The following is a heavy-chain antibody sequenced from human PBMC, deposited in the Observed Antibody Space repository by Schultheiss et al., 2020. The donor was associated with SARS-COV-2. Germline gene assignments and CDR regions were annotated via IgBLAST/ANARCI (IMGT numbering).Heavy chain of an antibody. Sequence: SQTLSLTCTVSGGSISSYYWSWIRQPAGKGLEWIGRIYTSGSTYYNPSLKSRVTISVDTSKNQFSLKLSSVTAADTAVYYCARHYDFWAGGAFDIWGQGTMVTVSS. D-gene: IGHD3-3*01. CDR1: GGSISSYY. CDR2: IYTSGST. CDR3: ARHYDFWAGGAFDI. V-gene: IGHV4-4*07. J-gene: IGHJ3*02.